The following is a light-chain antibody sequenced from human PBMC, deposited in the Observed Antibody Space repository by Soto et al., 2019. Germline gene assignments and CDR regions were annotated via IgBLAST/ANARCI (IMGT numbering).Light chain of an antibody. V-gene: IGKV3-20*01. CDR2: GAS. J-gene: IGKJ4*01. CDR1: QSVSSSY. Sequence: EIVLTQSPGTLSLSPGERATLSCRASQSVSSSYLAWYQQKPGQAPRLLISGASNRATGIPERFSGSGSRTDFTLTITRLEPEDFAVYYCQQYDNSFSFGGGTKVDIK. CDR3: QQYDNSFS.